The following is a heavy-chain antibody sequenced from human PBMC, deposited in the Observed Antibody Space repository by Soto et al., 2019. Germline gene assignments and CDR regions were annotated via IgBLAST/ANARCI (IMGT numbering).Heavy chain of an antibody. J-gene: IGHJ5*02. Sequence: PSETLSLTCTVSGGSISSYYWSWIRQPPGKGLDWIGYIYYSGSTYDNPSLKSRVTVSVDTSKNQFSLKLSSVTAADTAVYYCARHFRRYCSSTSCHDWFDPWGQGTPVTGSS. CDR2: IYYSGST. V-gene: IGHV4-59*08. CDR1: GGSISSYY. CDR3: ARHFRRYCSSTSCHDWFDP. D-gene: IGHD2-2*01.